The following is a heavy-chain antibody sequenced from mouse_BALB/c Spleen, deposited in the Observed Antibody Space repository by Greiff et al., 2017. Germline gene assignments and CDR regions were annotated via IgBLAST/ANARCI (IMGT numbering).Heavy chain of an antibody. V-gene: IGHV5-17*02. CDR2: ISSGSSTI. CDR1: GFTFSSFG. Sequence: DVKLVESGGGLVQPGGSRKLSCAASGFTFSSFGMHWVRQAPEKGLEWVAYISSGSSTIYYADTVKGRFTISRDNPKNTLFLQMTSLRSEDTAMYYCARSGNGYYPFDYWGQGTTLTVSS. D-gene: IGHD2-3*01. CDR3: ARSGNGYYPFDY. J-gene: IGHJ2*01.